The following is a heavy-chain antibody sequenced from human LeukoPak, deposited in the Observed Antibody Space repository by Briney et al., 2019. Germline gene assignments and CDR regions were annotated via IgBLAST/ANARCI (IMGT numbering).Heavy chain of an antibody. D-gene: IGHD5-12*01. J-gene: IGHJ4*02. CDR1: GFTFSSYG. V-gene: IGHV3-21*01. CDR2: ISSSSSYI. Sequence: GGSLRLSCAASGFTFSSYGMSWVRQAPGKGLEWVSSISSSSSYIYYADSVKGRFTISRDNAKNSLYLQMNSLRAEDTAVYYCARDRNIGGYIPQAVVYWGQGTLVTVSS. CDR3: ARDRNIGGYIPQAVVY.